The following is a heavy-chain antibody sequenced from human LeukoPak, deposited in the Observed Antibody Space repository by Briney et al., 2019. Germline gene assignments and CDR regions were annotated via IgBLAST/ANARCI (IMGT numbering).Heavy chain of an antibody. Sequence: PSETLSLTCTVSGGSISSSSYYWGWIRQPPGKGLEWIGSIYYSGSTYYNPSLKSRVTISVDTSKNQFSLKLSSVTAADTAVYYCARDRVTIFGVVIKRYNWFDPWGQGTLVTVSS. V-gene: IGHV4-39*02. D-gene: IGHD3-3*01. CDR1: GGSISSSSYY. CDR2: IYYSGST. J-gene: IGHJ5*02. CDR3: ARDRVTIFGVVIKRYNWFDP.